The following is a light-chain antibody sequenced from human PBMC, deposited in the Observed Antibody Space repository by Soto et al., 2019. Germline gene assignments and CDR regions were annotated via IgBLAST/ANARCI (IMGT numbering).Light chain of an antibody. V-gene: IGLV1-51*01. CDR3: GTWDISLSANV. J-gene: IGLJ1*01. CDR2: DTN. CDR1: NSNIGRNY. Sequence: QSVLTQPPSVSAAPGQRVTISCSGSNSNIGRNYVSWYQQVPGTAPKLLIYDTNQRPSGIPDRFSASKSGTSATLAISGLQTGDEADYFCGTWDISLSANVFGTGTKVNV.